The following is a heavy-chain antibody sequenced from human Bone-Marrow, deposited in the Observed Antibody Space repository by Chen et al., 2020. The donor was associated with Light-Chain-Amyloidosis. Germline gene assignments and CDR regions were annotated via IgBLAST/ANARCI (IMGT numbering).Heavy chain of an antibody. CDR3: AKDPLHSSSGAFDI. D-gene: IGHD6-6*01. J-gene: IGHJ3*02. V-gene: IGHV3-9*03. Sequence: EVQLVESGGGLEQPGRSLRLSCAASGFTFDDYAMHWVRQAPGKGLEWVSGISWNSGSIGYADSVKGRFTISRDNAKNSLYLQMNSLRAEDMALYYCAKDPLHSSSGAFDIWGQGTMVTVSS. CDR1: GFTFDDYA. CDR2: ISWNSGSI.